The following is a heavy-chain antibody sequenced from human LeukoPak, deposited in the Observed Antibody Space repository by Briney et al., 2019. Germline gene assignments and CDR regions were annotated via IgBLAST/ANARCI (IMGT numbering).Heavy chain of an antibody. CDR2: ISGSGYST. CDR1: GFTFSSYA. D-gene: IGHD5-12*01. CDR3: AKEAGYSGYDYPDY. J-gene: IGHJ4*02. V-gene: IGHV3-23*01. Sequence: GGSLRLSCAASGFTFSSYAMSWVRQAPGKGLEWVSAISGSGYSTYYADSVKGGFTISRENSKNTLYVKMNSLRAEDTAVYYCAKEAGYSGYDYPDYWGQGTLVTVSS.